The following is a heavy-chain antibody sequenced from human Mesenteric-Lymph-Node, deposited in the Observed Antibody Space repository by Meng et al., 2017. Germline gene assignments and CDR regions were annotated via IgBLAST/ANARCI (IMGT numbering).Heavy chain of an antibody. D-gene: IGHD5-18*01. CDR3: AKHEGYSYDSYFDN. V-gene: IGHV3-23*01. CDR1: GFTFSSSA. J-gene: IGHJ4*02. Sequence: GESLKISCAASGFTFSSSAMTWVRQAPGKGLEWVSVISGGGVTTDYADSVKGRFTISRDNSKNTLYLQMNTLRAEDTAIYYCAKHEGYSYDSYFDNWGQGTLVTVSS. CDR2: ISGGGVTT.